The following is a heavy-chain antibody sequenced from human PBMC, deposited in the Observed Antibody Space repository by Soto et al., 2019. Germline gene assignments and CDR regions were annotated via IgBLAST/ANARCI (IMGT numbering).Heavy chain of an antibody. J-gene: IGHJ4*02. CDR1: GGPMSSDNW. V-gene: IGHV4-4*02. CDR2: IYHSGST. D-gene: IGHD1-1*01. CDR3: SRVDSFRIRVATPGRMGLDD. Sequence: EPLSLTWAVAGGPMSSDNWGTWVRQTPGKGLQWIGEIYHSGSTNYNPSRKSRVTIPVDKSKNQIPRKLNSVSAADTAVYYCSRVDSFRIRVATPGRMGLDDWGRGFLGTVSA.